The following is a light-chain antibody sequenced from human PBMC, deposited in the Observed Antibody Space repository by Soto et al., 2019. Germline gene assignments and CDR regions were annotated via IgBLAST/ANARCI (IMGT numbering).Light chain of an antibody. Sequence: QSVLTQPASVSGSPGQSITISCTGTSSDVGGYNYVSWYQHHPVKAPKLMIYEVSNRPSGVSHRFSGSKSGNTASLTISGLQAEDEADYYCSAYTSSGTQVFGGGTKLTVL. J-gene: IGLJ3*02. CDR3: SAYTSSGTQV. CDR2: EVS. V-gene: IGLV2-14*01. CDR1: SSDVGGYNY.